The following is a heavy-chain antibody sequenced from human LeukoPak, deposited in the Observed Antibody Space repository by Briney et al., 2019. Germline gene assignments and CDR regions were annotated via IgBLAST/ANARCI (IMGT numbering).Heavy chain of an antibody. D-gene: IGHD1-1*01. V-gene: IGHV3-53*01. J-gene: IGHJ4*02. CDR2: IHIGVTT. Sequence: GSLRLSFEASGFSDSTIFMGWVRQAPGKGLEWVSIIHIGVTTHYADSVKGRFTISRDNFKNTLYLQMNRLRVEDTAVYCCARERGRDWGQGTLVTVSS. CDR1: GFSDSTIF. CDR3: ARERGRD.